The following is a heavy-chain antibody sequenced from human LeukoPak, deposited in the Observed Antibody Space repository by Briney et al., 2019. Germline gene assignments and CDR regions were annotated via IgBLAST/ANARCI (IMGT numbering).Heavy chain of an antibody. Sequence: PGGSLRLSCAASGFTFSSYAMSWVRQAPGKGLEWVSAISGSGSNTYDADSVKGRFTISRDNSKNTLYLQMNSLRAEDTAVYYCARLDCSSTTCYRAEDYFYYGVDVWGQGTTVTVSS. CDR2: ISGSGSNT. CDR1: GFTFSSYA. D-gene: IGHD2-2*01. CDR3: ARLDCSSTTCYRAEDYFYYGVDV. V-gene: IGHV3-23*01. J-gene: IGHJ6*02.